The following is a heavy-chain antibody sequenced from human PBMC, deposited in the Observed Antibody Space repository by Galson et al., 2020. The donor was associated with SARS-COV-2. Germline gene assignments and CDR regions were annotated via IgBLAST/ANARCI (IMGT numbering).Heavy chain of an antibody. CDR3: ARDSLEWLSMPCCYGMDV. D-gene: IGHD3-3*01. CDR1: GGSISSYY. CDR2: IYTSGST. V-gene: IGHV4-4*07. J-gene: IGHJ6*02. Sequence: SETLSLTCTVSGGSISSYYWSWIRQPAGKGLEWIGRIYTSGSTNYNPSLKSRVTMSVDTSKNQFSLKLSSVTAADTAVYYCARDSLEWLSMPCCYGMDVWGQGTTVTVSS.